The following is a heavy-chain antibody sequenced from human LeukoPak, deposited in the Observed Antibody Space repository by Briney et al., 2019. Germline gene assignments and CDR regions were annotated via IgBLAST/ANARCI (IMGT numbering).Heavy chain of an antibody. CDR3: AREYSGYGGDAFDI. Sequence: SETLSLTCTVSGDSITRTNYYWGWIRQPPGKGLEWIGTIYHSGSTYYNPSLKSRVTISVDTSKNHFSLKLSSVTAADTAVYYCAREYSGYGGDAFDIWGQGTMVTVSS. V-gene: IGHV4-39*07. D-gene: IGHD5-12*01. CDR1: GDSITRTNYY. J-gene: IGHJ3*02. CDR2: IYHSGST.